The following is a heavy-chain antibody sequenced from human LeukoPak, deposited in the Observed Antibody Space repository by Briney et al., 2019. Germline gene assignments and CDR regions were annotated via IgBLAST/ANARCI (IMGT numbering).Heavy chain of an antibody. CDR3: ASGLYAYYFDY. Sequence: SETLSLTCTVSGGSISGYYWSWVRQPPGKGLEWIGYIFYTGSTNYNPSLKSRVTVSVDTSKNQFSLKLTSVTAADTAVYYCASGLYAYYFDYWGQGTLVTVSS. CDR1: GGSISGYY. V-gene: IGHV4-59*08. J-gene: IGHJ4*02. CDR2: IFYTGST. D-gene: IGHD3/OR15-3a*01.